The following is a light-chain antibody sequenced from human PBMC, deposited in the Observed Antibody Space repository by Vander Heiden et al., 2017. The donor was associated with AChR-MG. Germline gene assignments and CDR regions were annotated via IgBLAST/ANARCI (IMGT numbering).Light chain of an antibody. Sequence: EIVMTQSPATLSVSPGERGTLACRASQSVSNNLAWYQQKPGQPPRLLIYGASTRATGIPARFSGSGYGTEFTLTISSLQSEDFAVYYCQQYNNWPPLTFGGGTKVEIK. CDR1: QSVSNN. CDR2: GAS. J-gene: IGKJ4*01. CDR3: QQYNNWPPLT. V-gene: IGKV3-15*01.